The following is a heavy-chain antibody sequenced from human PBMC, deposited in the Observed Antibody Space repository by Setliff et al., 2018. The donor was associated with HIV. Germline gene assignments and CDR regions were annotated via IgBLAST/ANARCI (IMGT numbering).Heavy chain of an antibody. V-gene: IGHV3-7*03. CDR1: GFTFSSYW. D-gene: IGHD3-22*01. Sequence: GWSLRLSCAASGFTFSSYWMSWVRQAPGKGLEWVANINQDGSARVYVDSVKGRFTTSRDNAKNSLYLQMDNLRAEDTALYYCARDPYDSRALDSSAYGAFDFWGQGTMVTVSS. CDR2: INQDGSAR. J-gene: IGHJ3*01. CDR3: ARDPYDSRALDSSAYGAFDF.